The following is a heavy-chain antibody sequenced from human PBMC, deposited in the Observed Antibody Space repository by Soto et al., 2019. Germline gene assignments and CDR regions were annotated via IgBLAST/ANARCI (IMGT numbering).Heavy chain of an antibody. J-gene: IGHJ6*02. CDR1: GFTFNTYA. V-gene: IGHV4-34*01. CDR3: ARGATMVRRRYYYYGMDV. Sequence: GSLRLSCAASGFTFNTYAMNWIRQPPGKGLEWIGEINHSGSTNYNPSLKSRVTISVDTSKNQFSLKLSSVTAADTAVYYCARGATMVRRRYYYYGMDVWGQGTTVTVSS. CDR2: INHSGST. D-gene: IGHD3-10*01.